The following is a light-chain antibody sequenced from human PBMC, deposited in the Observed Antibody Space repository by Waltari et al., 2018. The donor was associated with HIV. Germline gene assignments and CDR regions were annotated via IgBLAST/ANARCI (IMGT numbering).Light chain of an antibody. J-gene: IGLJ2*01. CDR1: SSNVGRNA. V-gene: IGLV1-47*01. CDR2: RDN. CDR3: ATWDDSLKDVL. Sequence: QSALTQPPSASGTPGQRVTISCSGSSSNVGRNAVYWYQKFPGSAPQLVIYRDNQRPPAVSGRFSGSKSGAAASLAISGLRSEDEADFYCATWDDSLKDVLFGGGTKLTVL.